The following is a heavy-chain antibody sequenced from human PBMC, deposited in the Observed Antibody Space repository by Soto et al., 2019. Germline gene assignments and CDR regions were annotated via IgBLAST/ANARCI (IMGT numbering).Heavy chain of an antibody. J-gene: IGHJ4*02. D-gene: IGHD2-2*01. V-gene: IGHV3-33*01. Sequence: PGGSLSLSCAASGVTFSSYVRHWVRQAPGKGLEWVAVIWYDGSNKYYADSVRGRFTISRDNSKNTLYLQMNSLRAEDTAVYYCARGPEYCSSTSCYLDVIDYWGQGTLVTVSS. CDR2: IWYDGSNK. CDR3: ARGPEYCSSTSCYLDVIDY. CDR1: GVTFSSYV.